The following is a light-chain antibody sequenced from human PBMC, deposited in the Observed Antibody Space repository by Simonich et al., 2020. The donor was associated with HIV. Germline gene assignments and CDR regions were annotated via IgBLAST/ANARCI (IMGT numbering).Light chain of an antibody. CDR1: QSVSSS. Sequence: EIVMTQSPATLSVSPGERATLSCRASQSVSSSLALYQQKPGQAPRLIIYGASTRATGIPARFSGSGSVTEFTLTISSLQSEDFAVYYCQQYNNWPPWTFGQGTKVEIK. J-gene: IGKJ1*01. V-gene: IGKV3-15*01. CDR3: QQYNNWPPWT. CDR2: GAS.